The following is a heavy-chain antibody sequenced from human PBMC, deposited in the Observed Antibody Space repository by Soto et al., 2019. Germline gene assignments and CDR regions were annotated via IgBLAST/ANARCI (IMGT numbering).Heavy chain of an antibody. D-gene: IGHD3-3*01. V-gene: IGHV3-30-3*01. CDR1: GFTFSSYA. CDR2: ISYDGSNK. Sequence: PGGSLRLSCAASGFTFSSYAMHWVRQAPGKGLEWVAVISYDGSNKYYADSVKGRFTISRDNSKNTLYLQMNSLRAEDTAVYYCASQEGSITIFGVVSYWGQGTLVTVSS. CDR3: ASQEGSITIFGVVSY. J-gene: IGHJ4*02.